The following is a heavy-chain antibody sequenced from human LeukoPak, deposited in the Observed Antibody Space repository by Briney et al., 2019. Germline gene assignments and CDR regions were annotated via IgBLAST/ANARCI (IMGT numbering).Heavy chain of an antibody. V-gene: IGHV3-23*01. CDR1: GFTFSAYA. D-gene: IGHD1-1*01. J-gene: IGHJ5*01. Sequence: PGGSLRLSCAPSGFTFSAYAMSWVRQAPGKGLEWVTSITGYGDRTYYADSVKSRFTISRDNSKNTLYLQLNSLRAEDTAVYYCAKDRSWIIDAWFDSWGQGTRVTVSS. CDR2: ITGYGDRT. CDR3: AKDRSWIIDAWFDS.